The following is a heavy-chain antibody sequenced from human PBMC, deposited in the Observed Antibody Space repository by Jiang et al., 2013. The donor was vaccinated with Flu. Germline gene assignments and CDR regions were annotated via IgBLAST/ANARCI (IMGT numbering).Heavy chain of an antibody. J-gene: IGHJ5*02. CDR1: EYNFKCCS. V-gene: IGHV7-4-1*02. Sequence: QSGSELKEPGASVTISCKAIEYNFKCCSINWLRQAPGQGLEWMGWTNVNTRRPIYAPGFAGRFVFSSDASVSTTYLQISNLKTEDTAVYYCARDLNYIHFDPWGQGTLVTVSS. CDR2: TNVNTRRP. D-gene: IGHD3-10*01. CDR3: ARDLNYIHFDP.